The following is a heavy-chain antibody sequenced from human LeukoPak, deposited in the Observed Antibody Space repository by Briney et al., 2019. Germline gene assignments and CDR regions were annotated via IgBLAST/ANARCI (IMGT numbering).Heavy chain of an antibody. D-gene: IGHD6-13*01. Sequence: SGGSLRLSCAASGFTFRNAWMGWVRQAPGKGLEWVGRITSNTDGGTTDYAAPVKGRFTISRDDSEKTLYLQMNSLRAEDTAVYYCAKDKSLSSSWYWLGYWGQGTLVTVSS. J-gene: IGHJ4*02. CDR3: AKDKSLSSSWYWLGY. CDR2: ITSNTDGGTT. CDR1: GFTFRNAW. V-gene: IGHV3-15*01.